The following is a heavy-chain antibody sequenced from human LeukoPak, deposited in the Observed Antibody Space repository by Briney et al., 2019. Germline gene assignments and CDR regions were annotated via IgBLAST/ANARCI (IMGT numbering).Heavy chain of an antibody. CDR1: GYTFTSYG. V-gene: IGHV1-18*01. Sequence: GASVKVSCKASGYTFTSYGISWVRQAPGQGLKWMGWISAYNGNTNYAQKLQGRVTMTTDTSTSTAYMELRSLRSDDTAVYYCARAPHYYDSSGYYYWGQGTLVTVSS. D-gene: IGHD3-22*01. CDR3: ARAPHYYDSSGYYY. J-gene: IGHJ4*02. CDR2: ISAYNGNT.